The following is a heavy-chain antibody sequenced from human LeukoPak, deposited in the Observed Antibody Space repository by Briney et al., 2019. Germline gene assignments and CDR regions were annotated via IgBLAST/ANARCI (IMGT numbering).Heavy chain of an antibody. V-gene: IGHV4-4*07. D-gene: IGHD1-26*01. CDR2: MYISGST. CDR3: ARDYLVGAPLDS. J-gene: IGHJ4*02. CDR1: GVSFTNYY. Sequence: SETLTLTCTVSGVSFTNYYWAWIRQPAGKGLEWIGRMYISGSTNYNPSLKSRVTISIDKTKNQFSQKLRSVTAADTAVYYCARDYLVGAPLDSWGQGTLVTVSP.